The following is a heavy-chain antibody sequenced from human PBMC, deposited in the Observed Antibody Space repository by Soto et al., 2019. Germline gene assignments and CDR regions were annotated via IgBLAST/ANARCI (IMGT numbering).Heavy chain of an antibody. J-gene: IGHJ4*02. D-gene: IGHD6-25*01. V-gene: IGHV3-23*01. CDR2: IGESGTPT. CDR3: AKVAHLYSSGWVHFDY. CDR1: GFTFSSYA. Sequence: GGSLRLSCAASGFTFSSYAMKWVRQAPGKGLEWVSLIGESGTPTYYADSVKGRFTISRDNSGNTLFLEMYSLRAEDTAVYYCAKVAHLYSSGWVHFDYWGQGTLVTVSS.